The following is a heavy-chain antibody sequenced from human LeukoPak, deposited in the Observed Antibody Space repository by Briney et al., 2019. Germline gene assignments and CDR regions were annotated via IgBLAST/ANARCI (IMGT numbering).Heavy chain of an antibody. V-gene: IGHV1-18*01. CDR3: ARVVGGPYCSSTSCYWFDP. J-gene: IGHJ5*02. Sequence: ASVKVSCKASGYTVTSYGISWVRQAPGQGLEWMGWISAYNGNTNYAQKLQGRVTMTTDTPTSTAYMELRSLRSADTAVYYCARVVGGPYCSSTSCYWFDPWGQGTLVTVSS. CDR2: ISAYNGNT. CDR1: GYTVTSYG. D-gene: IGHD2-2*01.